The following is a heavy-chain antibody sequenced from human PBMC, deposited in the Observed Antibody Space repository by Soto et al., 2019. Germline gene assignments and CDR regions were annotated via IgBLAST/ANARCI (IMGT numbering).Heavy chain of an antibody. CDR3: SYLYFDH. Sequence: EVQVVESGGGLVRPGGSLRLSCATSGFTFNNAWMSWVRQAPGKGLEWVGYIKSNIDGGTADYAAPVKGRFTISRDDSKIMLYLQMNSLKTEDTAVYYCSYLYFDHWGHGTLVAVSS. CDR1: GFTFNNAW. D-gene: IGHD1-26*01. J-gene: IGHJ4*01. CDR2: IKSNIDGGTA. V-gene: IGHV3-15*01.